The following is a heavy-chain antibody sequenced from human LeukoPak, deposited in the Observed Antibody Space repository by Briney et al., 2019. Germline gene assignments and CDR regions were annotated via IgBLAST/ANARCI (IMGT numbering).Heavy chain of an antibody. CDR3: AKVPPYYDFWSGYFGY. V-gene: IGHV3-11*01. Sequence: GGSLRLSCSASGFTFSDYYMSWIRQAPGKGLEWVSYISGSGTTIYYADSVKGRFTISRDNSKNTLYLQMNSLRAEDTAVYYCAKVPPYYDFWSGYFGYWGQGTLVTVSS. J-gene: IGHJ4*02. CDR2: ISGSGTTI. D-gene: IGHD3-3*01. CDR1: GFTFSDYY.